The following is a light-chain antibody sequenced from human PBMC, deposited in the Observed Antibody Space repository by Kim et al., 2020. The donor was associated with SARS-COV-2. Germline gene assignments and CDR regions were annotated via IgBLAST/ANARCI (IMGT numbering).Light chain of an antibody. CDR1: SLRSYY. Sequence: SSELTQDPVVSVALGQTVRITCQGDSLRSYYATWYQQKPRQAPVLVIYGRNNRPSGIPDRFSGSTSGNTASLTISGAQAEDEADFYCQSRNSGGNVVFGGGTKLTVL. CDR2: GRN. CDR3: QSRNSGGNVV. V-gene: IGLV3-19*01. J-gene: IGLJ2*01.